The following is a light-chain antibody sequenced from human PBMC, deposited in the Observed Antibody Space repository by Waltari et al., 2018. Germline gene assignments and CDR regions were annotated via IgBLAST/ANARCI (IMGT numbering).Light chain of an antibody. CDR3: QQYYITPLS. J-gene: IGKJ4*01. Sequence: DIVMTQSPDSLAVSMGERATINCKSSQRVLYSSDNRNYLAWYQQKPGQPPTLLIYWASTRESGVPDRFSGSGSGTDFTLTISSLQAEDVAVYYCQQYYITPLSFGGGTKVEIK. CDR2: WAS. CDR1: QRVLYSSDNRNY. V-gene: IGKV4-1*01.